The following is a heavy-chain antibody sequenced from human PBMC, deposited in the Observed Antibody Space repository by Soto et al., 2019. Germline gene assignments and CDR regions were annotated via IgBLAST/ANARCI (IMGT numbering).Heavy chain of an antibody. CDR2: ISSDGLTS. J-gene: IGHJ5*02. D-gene: IGHD3-10*01. CDR1: GFTFRSDE. CDR3: AKITSESAS. Sequence: GSLRLSCVGSGFTFRSDEMNWVRQAPGKRLEWISYISSDGLTSNYADSVQGRFTISRDNGKNSLFLQMNSLRADDTAVYYCAKITSESASSGQRTLVTFSS. V-gene: IGHV3-48*03.